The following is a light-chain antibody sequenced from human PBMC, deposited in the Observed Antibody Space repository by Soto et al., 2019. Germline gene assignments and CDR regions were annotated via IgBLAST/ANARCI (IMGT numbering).Light chain of an antibody. CDR3: SSHTSSHYL. CDR2: DVS. V-gene: IGLV2-14*01. J-gene: IGLJ1*01. CDR1: SNY. Sequence: QSALTQPASVSGSPGQSITISCTGTSNYVSWYQHHPGKAPQLMIYDVSTRPSGVSDRFSGSKSGSTASLTISGLQAEDEADYYCSSHTSSHYLFGTGTKLTVL.